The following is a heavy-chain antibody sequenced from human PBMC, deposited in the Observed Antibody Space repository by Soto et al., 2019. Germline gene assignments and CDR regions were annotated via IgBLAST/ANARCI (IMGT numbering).Heavy chain of an antibody. CDR1: GYTFTSYY. D-gene: IGHD6-13*01. V-gene: IGHV1-46*01. CDR3: ARGSIAAHLYYYDYGMDV. Sequence: QVQLVQSGAEVKKPGASVKVSCKASGYTFTSYYMHWVRQAPGQGLEWMGIINPSGGSTSYAQKFQGRVTMTRDTSTSTVYMELSSLRSEDTAVYYCARGSIAAHLYYYDYGMDVWGQGTTVTVSS. CDR2: INPSGGST. J-gene: IGHJ6*02.